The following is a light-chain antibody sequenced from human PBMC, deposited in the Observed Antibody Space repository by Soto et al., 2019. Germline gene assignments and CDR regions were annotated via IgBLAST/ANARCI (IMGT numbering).Light chain of an antibody. CDR2: DAS. CDR1: QSISTN. Sequence: EIVMTQSPATLSVSPGERVTLSCRASQSISTNLAWYQQKPGQAPRLLIYDASTRPTGLPARFSGSGSGTEFTLTISSLQSEDFAVYYCQHYNNWLRTFGQGTKVDIK. V-gene: IGKV3-15*01. J-gene: IGKJ1*01. CDR3: QHYNNWLRT.